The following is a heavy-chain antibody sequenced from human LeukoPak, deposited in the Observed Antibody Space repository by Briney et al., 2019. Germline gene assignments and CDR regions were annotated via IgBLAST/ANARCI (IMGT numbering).Heavy chain of an antibody. CDR2: INHSGST. D-gene: IGHD1-20*01. J-gene: IGHJ4*02. CDR1: GGSFSGYY. V-gene: IGHV4-34*01. Sequence: SETLSLTCAVYGGSFSGYYWSWIRQPPGKGPEWIGEINHSGSTNHNPSLKSRVTISVDTSKNQFSLKLSSVTAADTAVYYCARGITGTTFDYWGQGTLVTVSS. CDR3: ARGITGTTFDY.